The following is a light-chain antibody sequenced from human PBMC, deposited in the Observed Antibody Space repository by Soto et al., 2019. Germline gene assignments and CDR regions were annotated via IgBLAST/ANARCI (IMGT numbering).Light chain of an antibody. CDR3: QQRSNWPPIT. CDR2: DAF. V-gene: IGKV3-11*01. J-gene: IGKJ4*01. Sequence: EIVLTQSPATLSLSPGERATLSCRASQSVSKYLAWYQQKPGQAPRLLIHDAFNRATGIPARSSGSGSGTDFTLTISSLEPEDFGVYYCQQRSNWPPITFGGGTKVEIK. CDR1: QSVSKY.